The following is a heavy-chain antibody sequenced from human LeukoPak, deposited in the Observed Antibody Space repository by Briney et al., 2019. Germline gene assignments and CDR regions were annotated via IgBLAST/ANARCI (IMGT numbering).Heavy chain of an antibody. CDR1: GFTFSSYA. CDR3: AKSGAAAGTGGHYFDY. CDR2: ISGSGGST. V-gene: IGHV3-23*01. J-gene: IGHJ4*02. D-gene: IGHD6-13*01. Sequence: GGSLRLSCAASGFTFSSYAMSWVRQAPGKGLEWVSAISGSGGSTYYADSVKGRFTISRDNSKNTLYLQMNSLRAEDTAVYYCAKSGAAAGTGGHYFDYWGQGTLVTVSS.